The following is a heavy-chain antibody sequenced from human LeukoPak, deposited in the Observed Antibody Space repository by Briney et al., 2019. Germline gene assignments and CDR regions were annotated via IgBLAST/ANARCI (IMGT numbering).Heavy chain of an antibody. V-gene: IGHV4-59*08. CDR1: GGSISSYY. J-gene: IGHJ4*02. D-gene: IGHD3-3*01. CDR2: IYYSGST. Sequence: PSETLSLTCTVSGGSISSYYWRWIRQPPGKGLEWIGYIYYSGSTNYNPSLKSRVTISVDTSKNQFSLKLSSVTAADTAVYYCARNPSIFGVALDYWGQGTLVTVSS. CDR3: ARNPSIFGVALDY.